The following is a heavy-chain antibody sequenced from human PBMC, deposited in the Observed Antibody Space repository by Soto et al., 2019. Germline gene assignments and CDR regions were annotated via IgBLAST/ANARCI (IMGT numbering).Heavy chain of an antibody. Sequence: QVQLVESGGGVVQPGRSLRLSCAASGFTFSNFGMHWVRQAPGKGLEWVTVISSDGTNEYYADSVKGRFTTSRDKSKNXXYXQXXSLRTDDTAVYYCAKDWGIRRDGYPALYYYSAMDVWGQGTTVTVSS. CDR1: GFTFSNFG. CDR3: AKDWGIRRDGYPALYYYSAMDV. CDR2: ISSDGTNE. V-gene: IGHV3-30*18. D-gene: IGHD3-16*01. J-gene: IGHJ6*02.